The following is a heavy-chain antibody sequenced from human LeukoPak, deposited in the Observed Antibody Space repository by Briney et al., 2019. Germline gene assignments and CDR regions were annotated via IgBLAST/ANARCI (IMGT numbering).Heavy chain of an antibody. CDR1: GFTFSAYG. D-gene: IGHD6-19*01. V-gene: IGHV3-30*03. J-gene: IGHJ5*02. Sequence: GGSLRLSCAASGFTFSAYGMHWVRQAPGKGLEWVAVISYDGSNKYCADSVKGRFTISRDNSKNTLYLQMNSLRAEDTAVYYCARELRSETPQWLVRENNWFDPWGQGTLVTVSS. CDR3: ARELRSETPQWLVRENNWFDP. CDR2: ISYDGSNK.